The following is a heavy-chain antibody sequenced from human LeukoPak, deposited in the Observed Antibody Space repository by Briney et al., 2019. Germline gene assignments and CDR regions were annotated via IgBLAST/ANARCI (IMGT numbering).Heavy chain of an antibody. CDR2: IYYSGST. V-gene: IGHV4-39*07. J-gene: IGHJ4*02. CDR1: GGSISSSSYY. CDR3: ARGDFWSGYNPSYYFDY. D-gene: IGHD3-3*01. Sequence: PSETLSLTCTVSGGSISSSSYYWGWIRQPPGKGLEWIGSIYYSGSTYYNPSLKSRVTISVDTSKNQFSLKLSSVTAADTAVYYCARGDFWSGYNPSYYFDYWGQGTLVTVSS.